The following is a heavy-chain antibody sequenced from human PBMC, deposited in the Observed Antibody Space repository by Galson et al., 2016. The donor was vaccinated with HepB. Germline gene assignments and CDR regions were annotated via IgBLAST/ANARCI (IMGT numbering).Heavy chain of an antibody. D-gene: IGHD5-24*01. V-gene: IGHV1-69*13. Sequence: SVKVSCKASGGTFSTYAINWVRQAPGQGLEWMGGIIPTFGPANYAQRFQDRVTITAYESTSTVYMELSSLRSEDTAMYYCAKHRRDVLYYCGRDVWGQGTTVTVSS. CDR1: GGTFSTYA. CDR2: IIPTFGPA. J-gene: IGHJ6*02. CDR3: AKHRRDVLYYCGRDV.